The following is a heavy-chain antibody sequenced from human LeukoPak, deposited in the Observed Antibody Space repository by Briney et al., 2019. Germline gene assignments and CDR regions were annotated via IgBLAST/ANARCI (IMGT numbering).Heavy chain of an antibody. V-gene: IGHV3-48*03. CDR3: ARVATMVRVPLDALDI. J-gene: IGHJ3*02. CDR1: GFTFSSYE. D-gene: IGHD3-10*01. Sequence: PGGSLRLSCAASGFTFSSYEMNWVRQAPGKGLEWLSYISGSGGTKAYADSLRGRFTISRDNANNSLYLQMNSLRAEDTAVYYCARVATMVRVPLDALDIWGQGTMVSVSS. CDR2: ISGSGGTK.